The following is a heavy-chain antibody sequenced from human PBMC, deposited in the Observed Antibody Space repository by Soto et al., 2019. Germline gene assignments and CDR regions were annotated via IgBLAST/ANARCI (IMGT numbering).Heavy chain of an antibody. J-gene: IGHJ5*02. CDR3: ARSIAVAGTVPYWFDP. D-gene: IGHD6-19*01. V-gene: IGHV1-69*13. CDR2: IIPIFGTA. Sequence: GSSVKVSCKASGGTFSIYAISWVRQDPGQGLEWMGGIIPIFGTANYAQKFQGRATITADESTSTAYMELSSLRSEDTAVYYCARSIAVAGTVPYWFDPWGQGILVTVSS. CDR1: GGTFSIYA.